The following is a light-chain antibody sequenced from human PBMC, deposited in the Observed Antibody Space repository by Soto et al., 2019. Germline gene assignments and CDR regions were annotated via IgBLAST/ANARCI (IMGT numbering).Light chain of an antibody. J-gene: IGLJ1*01. CDR3: ASYTSITTLYV. Sequence: ALTQPASVSGSPGQSITISCTGSSSDVGGYDYVSWYQHHPGKGPKLILYEVSNRPSGVSERFSGSKSGNTASLSISGLQAEDEADYYCASYTSITTLYVFGTGTKV. CDR1: SSDVGGYDY. CDR2: EVS. V-gene: IGLV2-14*01.